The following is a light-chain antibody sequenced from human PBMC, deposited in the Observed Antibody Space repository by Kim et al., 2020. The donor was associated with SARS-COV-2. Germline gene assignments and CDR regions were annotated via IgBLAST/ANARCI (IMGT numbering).Light chain of an antibody. CDR2: QAS. V-gene: IGKV1-5*03. Sequence: DIQMTQSLSTLSAFVGTRVTITCRASQSVDNWLAWYQQMPGKAPKLLIYQASKLASGVPSRFSGSGSGTTFTLTIYNLQPDDSAIYYCKQYETYWTFGPGTKVDIK. CDR3: KQYETYWT. J-gene: IGKJ1*01. CDR1: QSVDNW.